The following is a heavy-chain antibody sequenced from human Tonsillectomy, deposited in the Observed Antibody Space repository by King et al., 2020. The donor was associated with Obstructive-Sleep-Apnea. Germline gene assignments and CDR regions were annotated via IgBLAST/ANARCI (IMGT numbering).Heavy chain of an antibody. D-gene: IGHD2-2*01. Sequence: QLQESGPGLVKSSETLSLTCNVSGASISSSSYYWGWIRQPPGKGLEWIGSIYYSVSTSYNPSLKSRVTISVDTSRTRFSLKLSSVTAADTAVYYCARVYSTTTCYDYWGQRPLVTVPS. J-gene: IGHJ4*02. CDR3: ARVYSTTTCYDY. CDR2: IYYSVST. CDR1: GASISSSSYY. V-gene: IGHV4-39*07.